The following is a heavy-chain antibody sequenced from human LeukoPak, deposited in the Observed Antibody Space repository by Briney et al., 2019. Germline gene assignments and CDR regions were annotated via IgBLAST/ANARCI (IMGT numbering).Heavy chain of an antibody. V-gene: IGHV4-39*07. D-gene: IGHD2-15*01. Sequence: SETLSLTCTVSGGSITSSSYYWGWIRQPPGNGLEWIGSIYYSGSTYYNPSLKSRVTISVDTSKNQFSLKLSSVTAADTAVYYCARDNIVVVAATKAYYFDYWGQGTLVTVSS. J-gene: IGHJ4*02. CDR3: ARDNIVVVAATKAYYFDY. CDR1: GGSITSSSYY. CDR2: IYYSGST.